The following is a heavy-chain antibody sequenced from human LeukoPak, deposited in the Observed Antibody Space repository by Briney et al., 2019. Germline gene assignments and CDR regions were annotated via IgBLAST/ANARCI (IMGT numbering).Heavy chain of an antibody. J-gene: IGHJ5*02. V-gene: IGHV3-53*01. CDR2: IYSGGST. CDR3: ARGVRYSSGWWVGWFDP. CDR1: GFTVSSNY. D-gene: IGHD6-19*01. Sequence: GGSLRLSCAASGFTVSSNYMSWVRQAPGKGLEWVSVIYSGGSTYYPDSVTGRFTISRDNSKNTLCLQMNSLRAEDTAVYYCARGVRYSSGWWVGWFDPWGQGTLVTVSS.